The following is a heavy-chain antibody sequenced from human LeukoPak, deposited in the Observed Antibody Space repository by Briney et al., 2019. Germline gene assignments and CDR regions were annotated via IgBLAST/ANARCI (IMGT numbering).Heavy chain of an antibody. Sequence: GGSLRLSCAASGFTFSGHSLSWVRQAPGKGLEWVSSITSTGSHVYYPDSLKGRFTISRDNTKNSLFLQTNSLRVEDTAVYYCVRDGSPNYGDYAFFDNWSQGTLVTVSS. CDR3: VRDGSPNYGDYAFFDN. CDR1: GFTFSGHS. J-gene: IGHJ4*02. D-gene: IGHD4-17*01. CDR2: ITSTGSHV. V-gene: IGHV3-21*01.